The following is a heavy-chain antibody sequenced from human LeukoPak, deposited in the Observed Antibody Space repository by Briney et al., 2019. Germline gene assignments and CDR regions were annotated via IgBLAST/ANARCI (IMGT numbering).Heavy chain of an antibody. CDR1: GFTFSSYS. CDR3: ARDWGLITGTKSFDY. J-gene: IGHJ4*02. D-gene: IGHD1-7*01. Sequence: PGGSLRLSCAASGFTFSSYSMNWVRQAPGKGLEWVSSISSSSSYIYYADSVKGRFTISRDNAKNSLYLQMNSLRAEDTAVYYCARDWGLITGTKSFDYWGQGTLVTVSS. CDR2: ISSSSSYI. V-gene: IGHV3-21*01.